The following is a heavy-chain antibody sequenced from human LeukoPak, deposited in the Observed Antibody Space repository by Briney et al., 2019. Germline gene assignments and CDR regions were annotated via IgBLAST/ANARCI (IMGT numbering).Heavy chain of an antibody. J-gene: IGHJ3*02. Sequence: SETLSLTCTVSGGSITNYYWSWIRQPPGKGLEWIGYIYYSGSTNYNPSLKSRVTISVDTSKNQFSLKLSSVTAADTAVYYCARVSRSYKDAFDIWGQGTMVTVSS. CDR2: IYYSGST. CDR1: GGSITNYY. V-gene: IGHV4-59*01. D-gene: IGHD1-26*01. CDR3: ARVSRSYKDAFDI.